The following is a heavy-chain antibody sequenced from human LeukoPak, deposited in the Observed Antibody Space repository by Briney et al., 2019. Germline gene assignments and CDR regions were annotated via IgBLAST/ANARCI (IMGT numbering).Heavy chain of an antibody. CDR1: GGSISSYH. D-gene: IGHD3-22*01. CDR3: ARARNYYDSSDYYYEGDAFDI. V-gene: IGHV4-59*01. Sequence: SETLSLTCTVSGGSISSYHWSWIRQPPGKGLECIGYIYYSGSTHYNPSLKSRVTISVDTSKNQFSLKLSPVTAADTAVYFCARARNYYDSSDYYYEGDAFDIWGQGTMVTVSS. CDR2: IYYSGST. J-gene: IGHJ3*02.